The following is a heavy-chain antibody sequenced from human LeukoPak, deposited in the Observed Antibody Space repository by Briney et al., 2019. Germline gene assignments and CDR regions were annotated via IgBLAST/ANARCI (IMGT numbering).Heavy chain of an antibody. CDR1: GFTFSSYG. J-gene: IGHJ4*02. Sequence: PGGSLRLSCAASGFTFSSYGMHWVRQAPGKGLEWVAVISYDGSNKYYADSVKGRFTISRDNSKNTLYLQMNSLRAEDTAVYYCASDIATADVLLYYFDYWGQGTLVTVSS. CDR2: ISYDGSNK. D-gene: IGHD6-13*01. V-gene: IGHV3-30*03. CDR3: ASDIATADVLLYYFDY.